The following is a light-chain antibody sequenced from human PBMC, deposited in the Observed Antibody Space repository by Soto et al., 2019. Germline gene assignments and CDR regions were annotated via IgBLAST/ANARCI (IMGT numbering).Light chain of an antibody. J-gene: IGKJ2*01. CDR3: QQSYSSPYT. V-gene: IGKV1-39*01. CDR2: TAS. CDR1: QSIGSY. Sequence: DLQMTQSPSSLSASVGDRVTISCRASQSIGSYVNWYQHRPGKAPNLLIFTASSLQGGVPSRFSGSGSGTEFTLTINSLQPEDFATYYCQQSYSSPYTFAQGTKLEIK.